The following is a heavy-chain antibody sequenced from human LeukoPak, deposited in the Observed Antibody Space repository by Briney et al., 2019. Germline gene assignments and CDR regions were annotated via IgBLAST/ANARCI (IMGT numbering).Heavy chain of an antibody. Sequence: PSETLSLTCTVSGGSISSYYWSWIRQPAGKGLEWIGRIYTSGSTNYNPSLKSRVTMSVDTSKNQFSLKLSSVTAADTAVYYCAREVEYCSSTSCYGFDYWGLGTLVTVSS. V-gene: IGHV4-4*07. D-gene: IGHD2-2*01. CDR1: GGSISSYY. J-gene: IGHJ4*02. CDR3: AREVEYCSSTSCYGFDY. CDR2: IYTSGST.